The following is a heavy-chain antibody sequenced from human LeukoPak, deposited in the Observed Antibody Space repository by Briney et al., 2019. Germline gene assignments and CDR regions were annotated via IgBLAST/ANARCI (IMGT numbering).Heavy chain of an antibody. D-gene: IGHD3-10*01. V-gene: IGHV3-66*02. CDR3: ARAPGTYYDY. Sequence: GGSLRLSCAASGFTVSSNYMSWVRQAPGKGLEWVSVIYSGGSTYYADSVKGRFTISRDNSKNTLYLQMGSLRAEDMAVYYCARAPGTYYDYWGQGTLVTVSS. CDR2: IYSGGST. CDR1: GFTVSSNY. J-gene: IGHJ4*02.